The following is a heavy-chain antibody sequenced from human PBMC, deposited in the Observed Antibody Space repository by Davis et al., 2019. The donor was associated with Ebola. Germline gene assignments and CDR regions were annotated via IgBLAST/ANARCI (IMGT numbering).Heavy chain of an antibody. Sequence: GESLKISCAASGFTFSGSAMHWVRQASGTGPEWVGRMRSKANSYATAYAASVKGRFTIPRDDSKNTAYLQMNSLKTEDTAVYYCTCSDDYGDYWCQGTLVTASS. J-gene: IGHJ4*02. CDR2: MRSKANSYAT. D-gene: IGHD3-10*02. CDR1: GFTFSGSA. V-gene: IGHV3-73*01. CDR3: TCSDDYGDY.